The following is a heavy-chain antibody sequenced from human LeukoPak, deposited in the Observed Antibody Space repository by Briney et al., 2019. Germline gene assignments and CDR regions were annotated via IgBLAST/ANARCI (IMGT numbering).Heavy chain of an antibody. J-gene: IGHJ6*03. D-gene: IGHD6-6*01. CDR3: ARSYSSSSHYYYYYMDV. CDR2: IYYSGST. V-gene: IGHV4-39*01. CDR1: GGSISSSSYY. Sequence: PSETLSLTCTVSGGSISSSSYYWGWIRQPPGKWMEWIGSIYYSGSTYYNPSLKSRVTISVDTSKNQFSLKLSSVTAADTAVYYCARSYSSSSHYYYYYMDVWGKGTTVTVSS.